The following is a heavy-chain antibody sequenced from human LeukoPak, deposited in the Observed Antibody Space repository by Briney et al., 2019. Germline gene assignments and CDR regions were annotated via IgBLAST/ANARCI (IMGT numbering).Heavy chain of an antibody. V-gene: IGHV4-59*01. D-gene: IGHD3-10*01. CDR2: IYYSGST. CDR3: ARDKHGSGSTHTFDP. J-gene: IGHJ5*02. CDR1: GGSISSYY. Sequence: PLETLSLTCTVSGGSISSYYWSWIRQPPGKGLEWIAYIYYSGSTNYNPSLKSRVTISVDTSKNQFSLKLNSVTAADTAVYYCARDKHGSGSTHTFDPWGQGTLVTVSS.